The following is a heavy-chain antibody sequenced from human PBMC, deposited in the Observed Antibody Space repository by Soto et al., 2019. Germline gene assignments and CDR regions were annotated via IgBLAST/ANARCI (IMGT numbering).Heavy chain of an antibody. CDR3: VRDRPNTESLTGYFDT. Sequence: GLSLRLACDSSVFVFITFRMQWVRRAPGKGLEWLATIRFDGSTARYAESVRGRFKISSDNSMNTLYLQLDRLRVEDTAVYYCVRDRPNTESLTGYFDTWGQGTPVTVSS. V-gene: IGHV3-33*01. CDR2: IRFDGSTA. D-gene: IGHD3-9*01. J-gene: IGHJ4*02. CDR1: VFVFITFR.